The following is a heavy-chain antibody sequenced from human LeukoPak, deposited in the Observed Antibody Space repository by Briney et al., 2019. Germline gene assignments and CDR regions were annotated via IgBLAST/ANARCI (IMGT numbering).Heavy chain of an antibody. Sequence: GGSLRLSCAASGFTFSSYAMHWVRQAPGKGLEWVAFIQYDGSNKYYADSVKGRFTISRDNSKNTLYLQMNSLRAEDTAVYHWCEPGGGYNWFDPWGQGTLVTVSS. D-gene: IGHD2-8*02. CDR2: IQYDGSNK. CDR3: CEPGGGYNWFDP. J-gene: IGHJ5*02. V-gene: IGHV3-30*04. CDR1: GFTFSSYA.